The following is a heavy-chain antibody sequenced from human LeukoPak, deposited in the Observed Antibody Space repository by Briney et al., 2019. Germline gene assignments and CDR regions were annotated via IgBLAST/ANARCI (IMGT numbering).Heavy chain of an antibody. CDR2: ISGRSDNI. J-gene: IGHJ4*02. D-gene: IGHD6-19*01. CDR1: GFTFSSYA. CDR3: AKGQVAEAGSLDY. V-gene: IGHV3-23*01. Sequence: GGSLRLSCAASGFTFSSYAMHWVRQAPGKGLEWVSAISGRSDNIYYTDSVKGRFTISRDNSKNTLYLQMNSLRAEDTAVYYCAKGQVAEAGSLDYWGQGTLVTASS.